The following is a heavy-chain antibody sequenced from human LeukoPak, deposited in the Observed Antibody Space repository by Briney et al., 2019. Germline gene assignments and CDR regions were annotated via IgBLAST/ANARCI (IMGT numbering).Heavy chain of an antibody. CDR2: VSYSGSP. CDR1: GVSISSSRYY. CDR3: ARHGWDYPSGTYYTFDP. Sequence: SETLSVTCTVSGVSISSSRYYWGWIRQPPGKGLEWIGSVSYSGSPYYNPSLKSRVTTSVDTSKNQFSLRLSSVTATDTAMYYCARHGWDYPSGTYYTFDPWGQGTLVTVSS. V-gene: IGHV4-39*01. D-gene: IGHD3-10*01. J-gene: IGHJ5*02.